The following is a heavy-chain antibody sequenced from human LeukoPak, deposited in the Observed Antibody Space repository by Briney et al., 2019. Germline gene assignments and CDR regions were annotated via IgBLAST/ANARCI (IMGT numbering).Heavy chain of an antibody. D-gene: IGHD3-16*01. V-gene: IGHV1-69*05. CDR2: IIPIFGTA. J-gene: IGHJ3*02. Sequence: SVKVSCKASGGTFSSYAISWVRQAPGQGLEWMGGIIPIFGTANYAQKFQGRVTITTDESTSTAYMEPSSLRSEDTAVYYCARWGTVSDAFDIWGQGTMVTVSS. CDR1: GGTFSSYA. CDR3: ARWGTVSDAFDI.